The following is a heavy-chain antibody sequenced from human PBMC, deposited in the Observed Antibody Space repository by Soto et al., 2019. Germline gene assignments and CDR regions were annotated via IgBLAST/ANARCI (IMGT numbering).Heavy chain of an antibody. D-gene: IGHD3-22*01. CDR3: ARGGVDYYDSSGYYFSPYYFDY. Sequence: ASETLSLTCAVSGCSISSGGYSWSWIRQPPGKGLEWIGYIYHSGSTYYNPSLKSRVTISVDRSKNQFSLKLSSVTAADTAVYYCARGGVDYYDSSGYYFSPYYFDYWGQGTLVTVS. CDR1: GCSISSGGYS. V-gene: IGHV4-30-2*01. J-gene: IGHJ4*02. CDR2: IYHSGST.